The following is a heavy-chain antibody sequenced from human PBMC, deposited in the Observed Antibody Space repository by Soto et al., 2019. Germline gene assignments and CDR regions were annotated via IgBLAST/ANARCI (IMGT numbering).Heavy chain of an antibody. CDR1: GFTVSSNY. D-gene: IGHD6-13*01. Sequence: EVQLVESGGGLVQPGGSLRLSCAASGFTVSSNYMSWVRQAPGKGLEWVSVIYSGGSTYYADSVKGRFTISRDNSKNTLDLQMNSLRAEDTAVYYCARGGSSSWYWTYYFDYWGQGTLVTVSS. J-gene: IGHJ4*02. CDR3: ARGGSSSWYWTYYFDY. CDR2: IYSGGST. V-gene: IGHV3-66*01.